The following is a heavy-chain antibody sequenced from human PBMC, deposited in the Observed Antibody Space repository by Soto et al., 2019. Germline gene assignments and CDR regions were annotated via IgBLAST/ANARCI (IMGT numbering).Heavy chain of an antibody. CDR1: GFTFSSHW. CDR3: VRSSGWTGDY. Sequence: EVQLVESGGGLVQPGGSLRLSCVASGFTFSSHWMNWVRQVPGKGLEWVANIKEDGTEINYVDSVKGRFAISRDNAKNSLYLQMNSLRGEDTAVYHCVRSSGWTGDYWGQGILVTVSS. CDR2: IKEDGTEI. V-gene: IGHV3-7*04. D-gene: IGHD3-10*01. J-gene: IGHJ4*02.